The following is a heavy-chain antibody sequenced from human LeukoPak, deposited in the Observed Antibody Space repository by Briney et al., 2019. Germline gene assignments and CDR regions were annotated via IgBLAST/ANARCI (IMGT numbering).Heavy chain of an antibody. V-gene: IGHV3-30*18. D-gene: IGHD3-10*01. J-gene: IGHJ4*02. CDR2: ISYDGSNK. CDR3: AKDRGYITYYFDY. CDR1: GFTFSSYG. Sequence: GGSLRLSCAASGFTFSSYGMHWVRQAPGKGLEWVAVISYDGSNKYYADSVKGRFTISRDNSKNTLYLQMNSLRAEDTAEFYCAKDRGYITYYFDYWGQGTLVTVSS.